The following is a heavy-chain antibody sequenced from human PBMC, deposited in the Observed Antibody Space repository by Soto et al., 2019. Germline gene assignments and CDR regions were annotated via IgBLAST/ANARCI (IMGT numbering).Heavy chain of an antibody. CDR2: IYYSGST. CDR3: ARDGSGWYLDY. D-gene: IGHD6-19*01. Sequence: SETLSLTCAVSGGSISSGGHYWSWIRQHPGKGLEWIGYIYYSGSTYYNPSLKSRVTMSVDTSKNQFSLKLSSVTAADTAVYYCARDGSGWYLDYWGQGTLVTVSS. V-gene: IGHV4-31*11. CDR1: GGSISSGGHY. J-gene: IGHJ4*02.